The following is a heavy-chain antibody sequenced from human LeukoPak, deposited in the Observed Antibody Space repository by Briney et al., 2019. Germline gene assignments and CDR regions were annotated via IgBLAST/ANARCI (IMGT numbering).Heavy chain of an antibody. Sequence: GGSLRLSCAASGFTFTTFAMNWVRQDPGKRPEWVSGISGSGESTYYADSVKGRFTISRDNSKNTVFLQMNSLRAADTAVYSCARGKRGVYYYYGMDVWGQGTTVTVSS. D-gene: IGHD3-10*01. CDR1: GFTFTTFA. CDR3: ARGKRGVYYYYGMDV. J-gene: IGHJ6*02. V-gene: IGHV3-23*01. CDR2: ISGSGEST.